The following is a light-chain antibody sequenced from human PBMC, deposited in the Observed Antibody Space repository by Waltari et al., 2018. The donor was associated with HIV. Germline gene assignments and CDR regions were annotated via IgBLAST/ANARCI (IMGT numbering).Light chain of an antibody. CDR3: SSYAGSNNLHVV. Sequence: QPPSASGSPGQSVTISCTGTSSDVGGYNYVSWYQQHPGKAPKLMIYEVSKRPSGVPDRFFGSKSGNTASLTVSGLQAEDEADYYCSSYAGSNNLHVVFGGGTKLTVL. CDR2: EVS. V-gene: IGLV2-8*01. CDR1: SSDVGGYNY. J-gene: IGLJ2*01.